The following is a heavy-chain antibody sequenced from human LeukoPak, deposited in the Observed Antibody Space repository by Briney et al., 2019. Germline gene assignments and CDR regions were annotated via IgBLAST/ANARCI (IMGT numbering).Heavy chain of an antibody. Sequence: GGSLRLSCAASGFTFSSYGMHWVRQAPGKGLEWVAVIWYDGSNKYYADSVKGRFTISRDNAKNSLYLQMNSLRAEDTAVYYCARVGCSSTSCYVDYWGQGTLVTVSS. CDR2: IWYDGSNK. CDR3: ARVGCSSTSCYVDY. J-gene: IGHJ4*02. V-gene: IGHV3-33*01. CDR1: GFTFSSYG. D-gene: IGHD2-2*01.